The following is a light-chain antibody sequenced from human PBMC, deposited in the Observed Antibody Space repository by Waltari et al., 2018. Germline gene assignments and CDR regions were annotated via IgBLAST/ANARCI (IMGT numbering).Light chain of an antibody. J-gene: IGLJ1*01. CDR1: SSDVGSYNL. CDR2: EVT. Sequence: QSALTQPASVSGSPGQSITTPCTGTSSDVGSYNLASWYQHHPGKAPKLKIYEVTKRPSGVSNRFSGSKSGNTASLTISGLQAEDEADYYCCSYAGSSTFPYVFGTGTKVTVL. CDR3: CSYAGSSTFPYV. V-gene: IGLV2-23*02.